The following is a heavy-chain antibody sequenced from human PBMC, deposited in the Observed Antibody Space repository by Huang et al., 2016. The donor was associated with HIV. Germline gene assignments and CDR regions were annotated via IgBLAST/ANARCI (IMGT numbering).Heavy chain of an antibody. V-gene: IGHV3-7*01. CDR1: DFSFSTYW. CDR3: ACDPFIKAFDL. J-gene: IGHJ3*01. Sequence: EVQLVESGGGLVQPGGSLRLSCVASDFSFSTYWMMWLRQGPGKGLEWVASIREDSGQKDDWDAVQGRFSISRDNPKNSLYLQMNNVRAEDAGVYYCACDPFIKAFDLWGQGTLVTVSS. CDR2: IREDSGQK.